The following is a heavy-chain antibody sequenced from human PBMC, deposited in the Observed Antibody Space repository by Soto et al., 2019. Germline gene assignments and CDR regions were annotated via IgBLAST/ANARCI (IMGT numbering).Heavy chain of an antibody. V-gene: IGHV3-48*01. Sequence: GGSLRLSCAASGFSISDCSMNWVRRAPGKGLEWISYISTNNDAIYYADSVKGRFTISRDNSKNSLYLQMNSLRAEDTAVYYCAKDHYYGSGSYYLCFAFWGQGTLVTVSS. D-gene: IGHD3-10*01. CDR2: ISTNNDAI. CDR1: GFSISDCS. J-gene: IGHJ4*02. CDR3: AKDHYYGSGSYYLCFAF.